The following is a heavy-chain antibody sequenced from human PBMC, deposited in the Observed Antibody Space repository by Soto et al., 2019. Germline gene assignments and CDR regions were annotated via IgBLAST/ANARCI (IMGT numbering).Heavy chain of an antibody. CDR3: AKSSRFYYYYGMDV. Sequence: EVQLLESGGGLVQPGGSLRLSCAASGFTFSSYAMSWVRQAPGKGLEWVSAISGSGGSTYYADSAKGRFTISRDNSKNTLYLQMNSLRAEDTAVYYCAKSSRFYYYYGMDVWGQGTTVTVSS. CDR1: GFTFSSYA. J-gene: IGHJ6*02. V-gene: IGHV3-23*01. CDR2: ISGSGGST.